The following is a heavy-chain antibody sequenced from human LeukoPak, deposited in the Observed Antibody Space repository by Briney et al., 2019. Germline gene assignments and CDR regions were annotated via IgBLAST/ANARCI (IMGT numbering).Heavy chain of an antibody. D-gene: IGHD3-3*01. V-gene: IGHV3-23*01. CDR1: GFTFSSYA. Sequence: GGSLRLSCAASGFTFSSYAMSWVRRAPGKGLEWVSAISGSGGSTYYADSVKGRFTISRDNSKDTLYLQMNSLRAEDTAVYYCAKDVTWKGDTIYYWGQGTLVTVSS. CDR3: AKDVTWKGDTIYY. CDR2: ISGSGGST. J-gene: IGHJ4*02.